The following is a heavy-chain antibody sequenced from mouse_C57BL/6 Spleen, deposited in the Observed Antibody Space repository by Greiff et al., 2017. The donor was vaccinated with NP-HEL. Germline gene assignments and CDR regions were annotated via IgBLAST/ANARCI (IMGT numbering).Heavy chain of an antibody. J-gene: IGHJ2*01. Sequence: VKLMESGAELVRPGASVTLSCKASGYTFTDYEMHWVKQTPVHGLEWIGAIDPETGGTAYNQKFKGKAILTADKSSSTAYMELRSLTSEDSAVYYCTRRGYDPYYFDYWGQGTTLTVSS. CDR2: IDPETGGT. D-gene: IGHD2-2*01. CDR1: GYTFTDYE. CDR3: TRRGYDPYYFDY. V-gene: IGHV1-15*01.